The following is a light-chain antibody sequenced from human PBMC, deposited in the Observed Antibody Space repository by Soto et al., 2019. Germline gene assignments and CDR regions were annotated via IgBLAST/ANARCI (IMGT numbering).Light chain of an antibody. CDR3: QQRHMWPIT. V-gene: IGKV3-15*01. Sequence: EVALTQSRATLSVSPGEGATLSCRASQSINTLLARYQQKPGQAPRLLIYRASTSATDIPARFSGSGSGTDFTLTISILEPEDSAVYYCQQRHMWPITFGQGTRLEIK. CDR2: RAS. J-gene: IGKJ5*01. CDR1: QSINTL.